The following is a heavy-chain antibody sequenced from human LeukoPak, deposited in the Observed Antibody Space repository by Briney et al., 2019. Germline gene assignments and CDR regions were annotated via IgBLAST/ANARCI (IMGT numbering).Heavy chain of an antibody. CDR2: IKQDGSEK. CDR3: AKDLMVGATTGLDY. Sequence: PGGSLRLSCAASGFTFSSYWMSWVRQAPGKGLEWVANIKQDGSEKYYVDSVKGRFTISRDNSKNTLYLQMNSLRAEDTAVYYCAKDLMVGATTGLDYWGQGTLVTVSS. D-gene: IGHD1-26*01. V-gene: IGHV3-7*03. J-gene: IGHJ4*02. CDR1: GFTFSSYW.